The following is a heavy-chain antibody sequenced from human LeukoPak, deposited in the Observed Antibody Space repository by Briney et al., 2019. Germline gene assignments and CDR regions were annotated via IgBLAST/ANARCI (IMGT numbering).Heavy chain of an antibody. D-gene: IGHD6-25*01. V-gene: IGHV3-23*01. CDR3: AKGDIVAADGMDV. J-gene: IGHJ6*02. CDR1: GFTFSTYA. Sequence: GGSLRLSCAASGFTFSTYAMNWVRQSPGKGLKWVSTISGSGSRTYYADSVKGRFTISRDNSKNTLYLQMNSLRAEDTAVYYCAKGDIVAADGMDVWGQGTTVTVSS. CDR2: ISGSGSRT.